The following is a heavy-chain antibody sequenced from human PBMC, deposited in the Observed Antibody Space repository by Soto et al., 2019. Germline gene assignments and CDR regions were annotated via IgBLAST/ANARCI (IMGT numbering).Heavy chain of an antibody. Sequence: GGSLRLSCAASGFTFSSYGMHWVRQAPGKGLEWVAIIWYDGSNEYYADSVKGRFTISRDNSKSTVYLQVNSLRAEDTAVYYCARSRYSSSWYARDGMDVWGQGTTVTVSS. D-gene: IGHD6-13*01. V-gene: IGHV3-33*01. J-gene: IGHJ6*02. CDR3: ARSRYSSSWYARDGMDV. CDR1: GFTFSSYG. CDR2: IWYDGSNE.